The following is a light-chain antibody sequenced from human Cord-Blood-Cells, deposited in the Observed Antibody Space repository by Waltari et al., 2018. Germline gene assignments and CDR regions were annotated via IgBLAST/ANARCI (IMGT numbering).Light chain of an antibody. V-gene: IGKV1-5*01. J-gene: IGKJ2*01. CDR3: QQYKSNLYT. CDR1: QSISSC. CDR2: DAS. Sequence: DIQMTQSPSTLSASVGDRVTITCRASQSISSCLDWYQQKPGKAPKLLIYDASSLESGVPSRFSGSGSGTEFTLTISSLQPDDFATYYCQQYKSNLYTFGQGTKLEIK.